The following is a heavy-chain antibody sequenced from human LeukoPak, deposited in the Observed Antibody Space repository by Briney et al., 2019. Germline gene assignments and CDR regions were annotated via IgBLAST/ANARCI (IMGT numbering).Heavy chain of an antibody. CDR1: GYTFTSYG. D-gene: IGHD1-26*01. Sequence: ASVKVSCKASGYTFTSYGISWVRQAPGQGLEWMGGIIPIFGTANYAQKFQGRVTITADESTSTAYMELSSLRSEDTAVYYCARDSGSYHEKDYWGQGTLVTVSS. J-gene: IGHJ4*02. V-gene: IGHV1-69*13. CDR3: ARDSGSYHEKDY. CDR2: IIPIFGTA.